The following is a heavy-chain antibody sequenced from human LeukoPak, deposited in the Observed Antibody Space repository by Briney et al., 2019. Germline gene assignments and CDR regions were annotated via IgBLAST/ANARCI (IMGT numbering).Heavy chain of an antibody. CDR1: GFTFSSYC. V-gene: IGHV3-7*03. D-gene: IGHD2-21*02. CDR2: IKQDGSEK. J-gene: IGHJ4*02. Sequence: PGGSLRLSCAASGFTFSSYCMSWVRQAPGKWLEWVSNIKQDGSEKYYVDSVKGRFTISRDNAKNSLYVQMNSLRAEDTAVYYCARDPVTAIFDYWGQGTLVTVSS. CDR3: ARDPVTAIFDY.